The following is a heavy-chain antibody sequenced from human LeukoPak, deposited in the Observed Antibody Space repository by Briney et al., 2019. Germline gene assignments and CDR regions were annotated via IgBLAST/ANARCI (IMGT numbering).Heavy chain of an antibody. J-gene: IGHJ4*02. CDR1: GFTFSSYA. Sequence: GGSLRLSCAASGFTFSSYAMSWVRQAPGKGLEWVSVISGSGGSTYYADSVKGRFTISRDNSKNTLFLQMNSLRAEDTAVYYCAKDDCTNGVCYTRDYWGQGTLVAVSS. CDR2: ISGSGGST. V-gene: IGHV3-23*01. D-gene: IGHD2-8*01. CDR3: AKDDCTNGVCYTRDY.